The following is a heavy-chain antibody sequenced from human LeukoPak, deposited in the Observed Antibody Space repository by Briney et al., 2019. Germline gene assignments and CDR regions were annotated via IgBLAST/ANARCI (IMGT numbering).Heavy chain of an antibody. Sequence: GGSLRLSCAASGFTFSAYGMHWVRQAPGKGLEWVANIKQDGSEKYYVDSVKGRFTISRDNAKNSLYLQMNSLRAEDTAVYYCARVSGLTDYFDYWGQGTLVTVSS. V-gene: IGHV3-7*01. J-gene: IGHJ4*02. CDR1: GFTFSAYG. CDR3: ARVSGLTDYFDY. D-gene: IGHD5-12*01. CDR2: IKQDGSEK.